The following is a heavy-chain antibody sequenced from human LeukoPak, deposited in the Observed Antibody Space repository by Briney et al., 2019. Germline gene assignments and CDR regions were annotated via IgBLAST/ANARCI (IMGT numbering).Heavy chain of an antibody. Sequence: PSETLSLTCAVYGGSFSGYYWSWIRQPPGKGREWIGEINHSGSTNYNPSHKSRVTLSLDKSKNQFSLQLSSVTAADTAMYYCAKTHSHFPPYFDYWGQGTLVIVSS. V-gene: IGHV4-34*01. J-gene: IGHJ4*02. CDR2: INHSGST. D-gene: IGHD4-11*01. CDR3: AKTHSHFPPYFDY. CDR1: GGSFSGYY.